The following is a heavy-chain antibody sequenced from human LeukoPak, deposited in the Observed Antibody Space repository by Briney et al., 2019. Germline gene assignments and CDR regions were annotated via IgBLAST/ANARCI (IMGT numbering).Heavy chain of an antibody. D-gene: IGHD1-26*01. V-gene: IGHV3-9*01. CDR3: AKDSGGPLGGSSNFQH. CDR1: GFTFDDYA. Sequence: GGSLRLSSAASGFTFDDYAMHWVRQAPGKGLEWVSGISWNSGSIGYADSVKGRFTISRDNAKNSLYLQMNSLRAEDTALYYCAKDSGGPLGGSSNFQHWGQGTLVTVSS. J-gene: IGHJ1*01. CDR2: ISWNSGSI.